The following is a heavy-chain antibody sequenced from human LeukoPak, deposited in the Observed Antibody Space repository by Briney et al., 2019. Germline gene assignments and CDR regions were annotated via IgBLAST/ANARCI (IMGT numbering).Heavy chain of an antibody. CDR1: GFSLSTYS. J-gene: IGHJ4*02. D-gene: IGHD6-19*01. CDR2: ISGSSSPL. V-gene: IGHV3-48*02. Sequence: PGGPLRHSRGASGFSLSTYSMNWVRKAPGKGLEWVSFISGSSSPLYYAESVRRRFTISRDNAKDSLYLQMNSLRDEDSAVYYWAPYSSGWYLVYWGQGALVSVSS. CDR3: APYSSGWYLVY.